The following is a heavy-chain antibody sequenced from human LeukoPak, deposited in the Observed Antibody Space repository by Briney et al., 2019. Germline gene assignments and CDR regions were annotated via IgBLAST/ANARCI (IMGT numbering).Heavy chain of an antibody. CDR3: AKPVSSGSYGFDY. CDR2: ISGGGGST. D-gene: IGHD3-10*01. CDR1: GFTFSSYA. V-gene: IGHV3-23*01. Sequence: PGGSLRLSCAASGFTFSSYAMSWVRQAPGKGLEWVSAISGGGGSTYYADSVKGRFTISRDNSKNTLYLQMNSLRAEDTAVYYCAKPVSSGSYGFDYWGQGTLVTVSS. J-gene: IGHJ4*02.